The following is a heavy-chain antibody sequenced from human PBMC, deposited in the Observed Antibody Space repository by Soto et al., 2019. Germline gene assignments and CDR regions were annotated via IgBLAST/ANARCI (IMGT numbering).Heavy chain of an antibody. V-gene: IGHV1-18*01. Sequence: GASVKVSCKTSGYTFTNYGITWVRQAPGQGLEWMGWISAYNGNTNYAQKLQGRVSMTTDTSTNTAYMELRSLRSEDTGMYYCATWRQLDWFDPWGQGTLVTVSS. D-gene: IGHD2-2*01. CDR2: ISAYNGNT. CDR3: ATWRQLDWFDP. J-gene: IGHJ5*02. CDR1: GYTFTNYG.